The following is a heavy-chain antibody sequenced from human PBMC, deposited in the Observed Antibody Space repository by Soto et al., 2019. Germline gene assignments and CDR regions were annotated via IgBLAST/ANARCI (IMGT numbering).Heavy chain of an antibody. V-gene: IGHV3-48*01. J-gene: IGHJ4*02. Sequence: GGSLRLSCAASGFTFSSYSMNWVRQAPGKGLEWVAYITSSSSTTHYADSVKGRFTISRDNAKNSLYLQMNSLRAEDTAVYYCARDYSSYGPFDYWGQGTLVTVSS. CDR2: ITSSSSTT. CDR3: ARDYSSYGPFDY. D-gene: IGHD5-18*01. CDR1: GFTFSSYS.